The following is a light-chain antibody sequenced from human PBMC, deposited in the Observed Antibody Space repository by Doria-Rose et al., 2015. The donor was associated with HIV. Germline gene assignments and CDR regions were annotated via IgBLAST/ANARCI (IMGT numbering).Light chain of an antibody. CDR3: HQYGTSWT. V-gene: IGKV3-20*01. Sequence: LTQSPGTLSLSPRVSDTLSCRASQSSSSTYFTWYQQKPGQAPSLLIYDGSTRATGNPDSFSASGSGTDITLTINRLEPEDFALYYCHQYGTSWTFGQGTKVEI. J-gene: IGKJ1*01. CDR2: DGS. CDR1: QSSSSTY.